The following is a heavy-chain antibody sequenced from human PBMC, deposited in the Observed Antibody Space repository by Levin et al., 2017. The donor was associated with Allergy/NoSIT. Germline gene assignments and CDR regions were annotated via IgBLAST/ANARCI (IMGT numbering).Heavy chain of an antibody. D-gene: IGHD3-16*01. V-gene: IGHV5-51*01. CDR1: GYYFTTYW. Sequence: NRGESLKISCKGSGYYFTTYWIAWVRQMPGKGLEWMGSIYPRDSDTIYSPSFQGQVTISVDTSTTTAYLQWDSLRASDTAMYYCARKGHGLNWGSDYWGQGTPVTVSS. CDR3: ARKGHGLNWGSDY. J-gene: IGHJ4*02. CDR2: IYPRDSDT.